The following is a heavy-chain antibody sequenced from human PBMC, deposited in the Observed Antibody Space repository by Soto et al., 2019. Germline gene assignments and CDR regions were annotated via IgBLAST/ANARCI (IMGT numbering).Heavy chain of an antibody. V-gene: IGHV5-51*01. Sequence: LGESLKISCTGSGYSFTNYWIGWVRQMPGNGLEWMGIIYPGDSDTRYSPSFQGQVTISADKSIRTAYLQWSSLKASDTAMYYCARHRAYTETYYVDYLGQGTLVTVSS. CDR1: GYSFTNYW. CDR2: IYPGDSDT. CDR3: ARHRAYTETYYVDY. J-gene: IGHJ4*02. D-gene: IGHD3-10*01.